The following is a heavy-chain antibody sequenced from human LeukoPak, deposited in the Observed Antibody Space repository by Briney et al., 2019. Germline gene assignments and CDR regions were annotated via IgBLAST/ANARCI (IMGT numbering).Heavy chain of an antibody. CDR1: GYSFTTYW. J-gene: IGHJ4*02. D-gene: IGHD4-11*01. CDR2: IYPGYSDT. CDR3: ARPTGLRFFDY. Sequence: GESLKISCKGSGYSFTTYWIAWVRQMPGKGLEWMGIIYPGYSDTRYSPSFQGQVTISADKSITTAYLHWSSLKASDTAMYYCARPTGLRFFDYWGQGTLVTVSS. V-gene: IGHV5-51*01.